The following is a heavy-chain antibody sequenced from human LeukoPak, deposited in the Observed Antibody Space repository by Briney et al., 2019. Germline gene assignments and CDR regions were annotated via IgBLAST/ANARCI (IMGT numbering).Heavy chain of an antibody. CDR3: ARVGSTWQNWFDP. CDR2: MNPNSGNT. D-gene: IGHD6-13*01. CDR1: GYTFTSYD. Sequence: ASVKVSCKASGYTFTSYDINWVRQATGQGLEWMGWMNPNSGNTGYAQEFQGRVTMTRNTSISTAYMELSSLRSEDTAVYYCARVGSTWQNWFDPWGQGTLVTVSS. V-gene: IGHV1-8*01. J-gene: IGHJ5*02.